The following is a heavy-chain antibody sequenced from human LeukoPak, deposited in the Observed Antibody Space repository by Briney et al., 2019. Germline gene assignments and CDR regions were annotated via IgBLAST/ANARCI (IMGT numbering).Heavy chain of an antibody. CDR3: ARDGWDTVMVYFDY. CDR1: GFTFSSYW. V-gene: IGHV3-20*04. J-gene: IGHJ4*02. D-gene: IGHD5-18*01. Sequence: RPGGSLRLSCAASGFTFSSYWMHWVRQAPGKGLEWVSAINSNGGSTGYADSVKGRFTISRDNAKNSLYLQMNSLRAEDTALYYCARDGWDTVMVYFDYWGQGTLVTVSS. CDR2: INSNGGST.